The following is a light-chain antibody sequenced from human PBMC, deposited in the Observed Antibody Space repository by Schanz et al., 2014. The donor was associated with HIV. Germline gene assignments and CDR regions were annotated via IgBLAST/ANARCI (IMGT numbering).Light chain of an antibody. CDR1: QSISIY. CDR2: AAS. Sequence: DIQMTQSPSSLSASVGDRVTITCRASQSISIYLNWYQQKPGKAPKLLISAASSLQSGVPSRFSGSGSGTDFTLTISSLQAEDVAVYYCQQYYSTAYTFGQGTKLEI. J-gene: IGKJ2*01. CDR3: QQYYSTAYT. V-gene: IGKV1-39*01.